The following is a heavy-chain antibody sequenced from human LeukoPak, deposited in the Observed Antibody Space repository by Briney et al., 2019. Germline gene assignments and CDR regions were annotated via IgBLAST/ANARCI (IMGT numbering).Heavy chain of an antibody. J-gene: IGHJ6*03. V-gene: IGHV1-2*02. Sequence: ASVEVSFQASGYPFTGYYMHWGRPAPGQGVEWMGWINPNSGGTNYSQKFQGRVTMTRDTSISTAYMELSRLRSHDTAVYYCARDRKYSSGWSTYYYYYMDVWGKGTTVTVSS. D-gene: IGHD6-19*01. CDR1: GYPFTGYY. CDR3: ARDRKYSSGWSTYYYYYMDV. CDR2: INPNSGGT.